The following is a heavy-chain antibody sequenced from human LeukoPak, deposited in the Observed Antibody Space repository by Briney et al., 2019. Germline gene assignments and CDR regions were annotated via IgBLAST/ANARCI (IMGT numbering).Heavy chain of an antibody. CDR2: RYYSGST. CDR1: GFTVSSNY. D-gene: IGHD6-13*01. CDR3: ARDGQQLVLDAFDI. J-gene: IGHJ3*02. Sequence: GSLRLSCAASGFTVSSNYMSWVRQAPGKGLEWIGSRYYSGSTYYNPSLKSRVTISVDRSKNQFSLKLSSVTAADTAVYYCARDGQQLVLDAFDIWGQGTMVTVSS. V-gene: IGHV4-39*07.